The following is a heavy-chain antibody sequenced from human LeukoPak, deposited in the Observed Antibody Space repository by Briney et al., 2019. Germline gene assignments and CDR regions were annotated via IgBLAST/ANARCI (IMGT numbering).Heavy chain of an antibody. J-gene: IGHJ4*02. V-gene: IGHV3-30*02. CDR2: IRYDGSNK. D-gene: IGHD1-26*01. CDR1: GFTFSSYG. CDR3: AKDPELPPRADY. Sequence: PGGSLRLSCAASGFTFSSYGMHWVRQAPGKGLEWVAFIRYDGSNKYYADSVKGRFTISRDNSKNTLYLQMNSLRAEDTAVYYCAKDPELPPRADYWGQGTLVTVSS.